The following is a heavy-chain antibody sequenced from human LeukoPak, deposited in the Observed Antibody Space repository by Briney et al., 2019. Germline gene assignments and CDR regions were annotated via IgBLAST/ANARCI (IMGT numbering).Heavy chain of an antibody. V-gene: IGHV4-59*08. CDR2: IYYSGRT. Sequence: SETLSLTCTVFGGSLSSYYWSWIRQPPGKGLEWIGYIYYSGRTNYNPSLKSRVTISVDTSKNQFSLKLSSVTAADTAVYYCARHALSHYYDSSSHDAFDIWGQGTMVTVSS. CDR1: GGSLSSYY. CDR3: ARHALSHYYDSSSHDAFDI. J-gene: IGHJ3*02. D-gene: IGHD3-22*01.